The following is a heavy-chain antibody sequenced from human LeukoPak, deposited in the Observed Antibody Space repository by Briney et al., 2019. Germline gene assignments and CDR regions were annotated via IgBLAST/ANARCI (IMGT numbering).Heavy chain of an antibody. Sequence: PSETLSLTCTVSGGSITSRNYYWGWIRQPPGKGLEWIGTIYDGGSTYYNPSLKSRVTISVDTSKNQFPLKLNSVTAADTAVYYCARLDYYDSSGLIDYWGQGTLVIVSS. J-gene: IGHJ4*02. CDR1: GGSITSRNYY. CDR2: IYDGGST. V-gene: IGHV4-39*01. CDR3: ARLDYYDSSGLIDY. D-gene: IGHD3-22*01.